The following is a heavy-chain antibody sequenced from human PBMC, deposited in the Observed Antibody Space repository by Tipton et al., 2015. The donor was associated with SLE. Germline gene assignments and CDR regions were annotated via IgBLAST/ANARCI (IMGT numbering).Heavy chain of an antibody. J-gene: IGHJ4*02. V-gene: IGHV3-23*03. CDR2: IYSGGST. CDR1: GFTLSSYA. CDR3: AKEQYFEQ. Sequence: SLRLSCAASGFTLSSYAMTWVRQAPGKGLEWVSIIYSGGSTYYADSVKGRFTVSRDNSKNTLYLQMNSLRPEDTAVYYCAKEQYFEQWGQGTLVTVSS.